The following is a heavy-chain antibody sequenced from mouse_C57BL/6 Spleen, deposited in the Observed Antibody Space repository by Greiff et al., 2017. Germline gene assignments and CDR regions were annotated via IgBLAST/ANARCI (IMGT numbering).Heavy chain of an antibody. V-gene: IGHV1-52*01. CDR2: IDPSVSET. Sequence: QVQLQQPGAELVRPGSSVQLSCKASGYTFTSYWMHWVKQRPIQGLEWIGNIDPSVSETHYNQKFKDKATLTVAKSASTAYMQLSSLTSEDSAVYYCARGGAPHYYAMDYWGQGTSGTVSS. CDR3: ARGGAPHYYAMDY. D-gene: IGHD6-1*01. J-gene: IGHJ4*01. CDR1: GYTFTSYW.